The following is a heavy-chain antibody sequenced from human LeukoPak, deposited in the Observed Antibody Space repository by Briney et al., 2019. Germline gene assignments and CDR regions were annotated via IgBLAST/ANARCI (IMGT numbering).Heavy chain of an antibody. CDR2: ISSGSSYI. J-gene: IGHJ4*02. Sequence: GGSLRLSCAASGFTFSSYIMKWVRQAPGKGLEWVSSISSGSSYIYYADSVKGRFTVSRDNAKNSLYLQMSSLRAEDTAVYYCARDYDSSAEDYFDYWGQGTLVTVSS. V-gene: IGHV3-21*01. CDR1: GFTFSSYI. CDR3: ARDYDSSAEDYFDY. D-gene: IGHD3-22*01.